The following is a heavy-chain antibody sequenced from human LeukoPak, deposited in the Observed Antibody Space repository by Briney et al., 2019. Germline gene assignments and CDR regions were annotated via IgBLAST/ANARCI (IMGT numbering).Heavy chain of an antibody. CDR3: ARGAALVTDKYFDY. CDR1: GGSISSYY. V-gene: IGHV4-59*08. D-gene: IGHD5-18*01. CDR2: IYYSGST. Sequence: SETLSLTCTVSGGSISSYYWSWVRQPPGKGLEWIGYIYYSGSTTYNPSLKSGVTTSVGTSKKDFFLKLTSVTAADSAMYYCARGAALVTDKYFDYWGHGTLVTASS. J-gene: IGHJ4*03.